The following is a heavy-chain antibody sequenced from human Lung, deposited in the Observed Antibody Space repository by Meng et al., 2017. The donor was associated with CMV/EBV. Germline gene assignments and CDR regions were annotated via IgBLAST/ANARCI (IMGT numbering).Heavy chain of an antibody. D-gene: IGHD6-13*01. Sequence: SXXXSCXASGGTFSSYAISWVRQAPGQGLEWMGGIIPIFGTANYAQKFQGRVTITTDESTSTAYMELSSLRSEDTAVYYCATSIVAAGGAFDIWGQGAMVTVSS. CDR1: GGTFSSYA. CDR3: ATSIVAAGGAFDI. CDR2: IIPIFGTA. J-gene: IGHJ3*02. V-gene: IGHV1-69*05.